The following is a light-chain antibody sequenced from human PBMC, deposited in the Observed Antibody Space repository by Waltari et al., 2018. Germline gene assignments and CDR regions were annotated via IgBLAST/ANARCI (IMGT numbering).Light chain of an antibody. CDR1: GGHTHYA. V-gene: IGLV4-69*01. Sequence: QLVVTQSPSASASLGASVKLTCTLSGGHTHYAITWHQQQPQKGPRFLMKVNSDGSHNKGDGIPDRFSGSSSGAERYLTISSLQSEDEADYHCQTWDTGIRVFGGGTKLLVL. J-gene: IGLJ3*02. CDR2: VNSDGSH. CDR3: QTWDTGIRV.